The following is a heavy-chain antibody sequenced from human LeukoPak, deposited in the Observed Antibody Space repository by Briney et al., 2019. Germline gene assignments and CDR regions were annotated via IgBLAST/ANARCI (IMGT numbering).Heavy chain of an antibody. CDR3: ARDLRNTREIEFDP. D-gene: IGHD5-24*01. CDR1: GFTFGKYW. Sequence: GGSLRLSCVASGFTFGKYWMSWVRQAPGKGLEWVANIKLDGSEKNYVDSVKGRFTISRDNTKNSLYLQMNSLRAEDTAVFYCARDLRNTREIEFDPWGQGTLVTVSS. V-gene: IGHV3-7*03. CDR2: IKLDGSEK. J-gene: IGHJ5*02.